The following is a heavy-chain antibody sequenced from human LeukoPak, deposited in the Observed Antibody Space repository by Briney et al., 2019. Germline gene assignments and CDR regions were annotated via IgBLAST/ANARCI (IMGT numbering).Heavy chain of an antibody. D-gene: IGHD2-15*01. J-gene: IGHJ5*02. CDR1: GHTVTSYG. CDR3: ASDLNHIVVVVAATPGGVFDP. V-gene: IGHV1-18*04. CDR2: SRAYNGNT. Sequence: ASVKVSCKASGHTVTSYGISWLRQSAGLGVGGRGWSRAYNGNTNYAQKLQGRVTMTTDPSTSTAYMELRSLRSDDTAVYSCASDLNHIVVVVAATPGGVFDPWGQGTLVTVSS.